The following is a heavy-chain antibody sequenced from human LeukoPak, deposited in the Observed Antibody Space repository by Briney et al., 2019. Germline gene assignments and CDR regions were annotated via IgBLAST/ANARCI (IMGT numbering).Heavy chain of an antibody. CDR2: INHSGST. CDR3: ASRADYSKLPYFDY. V-gene: IGHV4-34*01. CDR1: GGSFSGYY. D-gene: IGHD4-11*01. J-gene: IGHJ4*02. Sequence: SETLSLTCAVYGGSFSGYYWSWIRQPPGKGLEWIGEINHSGSTIYNPSLKSRVTISVGTSKNQFSLKLSSVTAADTAVYYCASRADYSKLPYFDYWGQGTLVTVSS.